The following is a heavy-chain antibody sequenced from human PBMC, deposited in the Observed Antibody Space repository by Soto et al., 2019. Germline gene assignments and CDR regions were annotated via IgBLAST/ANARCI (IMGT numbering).Heavy chain of an antibody. CDR1: GGSISSYY. CDR3: AREQETWLQFRAFDI. Sequence: QVQLQESGPGLVKPSETLSLTCTVSGGSISSYYWSWIRQPPGKGLEWIGYIYYSGSTNYNPSLKSRVTISVDTSKNQFSLKLSSVTAADTAVYYCAREQETWLQFRAFDIWGQGTMVTVSS. J-gene: IGHJ3*02. D-gene: IGHD6-19*01. CDR2: IYYSGST. V-gene: IGHV4-59*01.